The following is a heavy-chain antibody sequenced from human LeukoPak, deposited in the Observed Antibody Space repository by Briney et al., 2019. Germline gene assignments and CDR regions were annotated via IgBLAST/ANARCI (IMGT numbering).Heavy chain of an antibody. D-gene: IGHD3-22*01. CDR2: VSYSGNT. CDR3: ARGVGSGYTDD. V-gene: IGHV4-59*01. J-gene: IGHJ4*02. CDR1: GDSITSYY. Sequence: SETLSLTCIVSGDSITSYYWTWIRQPPGKGLEWIGFVSYSGNTNYNPSLKSRVTISLDTSRNQFSLKLNSVTAADTAVYYCARGVGSGYTDDWGQGTLVTVSS.